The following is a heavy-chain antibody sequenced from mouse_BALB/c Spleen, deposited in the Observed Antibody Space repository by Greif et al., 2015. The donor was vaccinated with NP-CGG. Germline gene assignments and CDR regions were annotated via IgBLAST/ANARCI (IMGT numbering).Heavy chain of an antibody. V-gene: IGHV1-7*01. J-gene: IGHJ2*01. CDR1: GYTFTSYW. Sequence: LVESGAELAKPGASVKMSCKASGYTFTSYWMHWVKQRPGQGLEWIGYINPSTGYTEYNQKFKDKATLTADKSSGTAYMQLSSLTSEDSAVYYCARRVYYFDYWGQGTTLTVSS. CDR2: INPSTGYT. CDR3: ARRVYYFDY.